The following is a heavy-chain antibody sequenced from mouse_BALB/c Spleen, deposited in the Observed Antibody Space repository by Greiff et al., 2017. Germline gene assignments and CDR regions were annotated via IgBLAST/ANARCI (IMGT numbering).Heavy chain of an antibody. CDR3: ARDGRYFDY. CDR2: ISYSGST. V-gene: IGHV3-2*02. J-gene: IGHJ2*01. CDR1: GYSITSDYA. Sequence: EVMLVESGPGLVKPSQSLSLTCTVTGYSITSDYAWYWIRQFPGNKLEWMGYISYSGSTSYNPSLKSRISITRDTSKNQFFLQLNSVTTEDTATYYCARDGRYFDYWGQGTTLTVSS. D-gene: IGHD1-1*02.